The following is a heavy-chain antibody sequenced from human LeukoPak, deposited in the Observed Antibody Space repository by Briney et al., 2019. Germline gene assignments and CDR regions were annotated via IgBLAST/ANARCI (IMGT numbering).Heavy chain of an antibody. Sequence: KTSETLSLTCTVSGGSISSYYWSWIRQPPGKGLEWIGYIYYSGSTNYNPSLKSRVTISVDTSKNQFSLKLSSVTAADTAVYYCARGFGYSYGPPGGYWGQGTLVTVSS. J-gene: IGHJ4*02. CDR2: IYYSGST. D-gene: IGHD5-18*01. CDR3: ARGFGYSYGPPGGY. CDR1: GGSISSYY. V-gene: IGHV4-59*01.